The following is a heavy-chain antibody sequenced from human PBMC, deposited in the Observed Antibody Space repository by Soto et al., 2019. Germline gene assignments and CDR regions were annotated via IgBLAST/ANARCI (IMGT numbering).Heavy chain of an antibody. J-gene: IGHJ3*02. CDR3: TRGGDYGGRQDAFDI. CDR2: ISWNSGST. CDR1: GFIFDDFA. Sequence: DVQLVESGGGLVQPGRSLRLSCAASGFIFDDFAMHWVRQAPGKGLEWVSGISWNSGSTDYAASVKGRFTISRDNPKNSLYLQMNSLRAEDTAIYYCTRGGDYGGRQDAFDIWGQGTMVTVSS. V-gene: IGHV3-9*01. D-gene: IGHD4-17*01.